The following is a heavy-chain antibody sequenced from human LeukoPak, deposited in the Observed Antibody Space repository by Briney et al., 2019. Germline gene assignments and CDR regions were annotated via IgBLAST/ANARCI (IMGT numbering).Heavy chain of an antibody. J-gene: IGHJ4*02. CDR1: GGSISSSSYY. CDR3: AGGYSSSSGGPDY. V-gene: IGHV4-39*07. D-gene: IGHD6-6*01. CDR2: IYYSGST. Sequence: SETLSLTCTVCGGSISSSSYYWGWIRQPPGKGLEWIGSIYYSGSTYYNPSLKSRVTISVDTSKNQFSLKLSSVTAADTAVYYCAGGYSSSSGGPDYWGQGTLVTVSS.